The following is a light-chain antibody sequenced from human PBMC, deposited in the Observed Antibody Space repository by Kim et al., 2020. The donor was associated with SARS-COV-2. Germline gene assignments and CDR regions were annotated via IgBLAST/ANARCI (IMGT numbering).Light chain of an antibody. CDR2: QDS. CDR1: KLGDKY. J-gene: IGLJ2*01. Sequence: VSPGQTASITCSGDKLGDKYACWYQQKPGQSPVLVIYQDSKRPAGIPERFSGSNSGNTATLTISGTQAMDEADYYCQAWDRSTVVFGGGTQLTVL. CDR3: QAWDRSTVV. V-gene: IGLV3-1*01.